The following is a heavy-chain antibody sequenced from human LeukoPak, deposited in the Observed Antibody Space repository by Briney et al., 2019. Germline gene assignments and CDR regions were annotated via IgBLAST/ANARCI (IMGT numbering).Heavy chain of an antibody. J-gene: IGHJ4*02. CDR3: ATHERSTWYGELDY. V-gene: IGHV3-23*01. CDR2: ISGTGGST. CDR1: GFTFSSYA. D-gene: IGHD3-10*01. Sequence: GGSLRLSCAASGFTFSSYATSWVRQAPGKGLEWVSTISGTGGSTYYAGSVKGQFTISRDNSKNTLYLQMNSLRTEDTAVYYCATHERSTWYGELDYWSQGTLVTVSS.